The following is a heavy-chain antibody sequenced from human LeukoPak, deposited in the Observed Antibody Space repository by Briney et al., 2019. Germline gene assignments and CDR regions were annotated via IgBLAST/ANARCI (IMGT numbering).Heavy chain of an antibody. Sequence: GGSLRLSCAASGFTFSTYSMSWVRQAPGKGLEWVADIKQDGSEKYYVDSIKGRFTISRDNAKNSLYLQMNSLRAEDTAVYYCARGYYSGSGSYPRYWGQGTLVTVSS. CDR2: IKQDGSEK. CDR1: GFTFSTYS. V-gene: IGHV3-7*03. J-gene: IGHJ4*02. D-gene: IGHD3-10*01. CDR3: ARGYYSGSGSYPRY.